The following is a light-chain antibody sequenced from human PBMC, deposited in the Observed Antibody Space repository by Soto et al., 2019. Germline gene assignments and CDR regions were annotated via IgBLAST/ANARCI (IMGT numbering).Light chain of an antibody. J-gene: IGKJ3*01. CDR1: QTLFYTSSNKNY. CDR2: WAS. V-gene: IGKV4-1*01. Sequence: DIVMTQSPDSLALSLGDRATIHCKSSQTLFYTSSNKNYLAWYQQRPGQPPKLLIYWASDRESGVTNRFSGSGSGTDFAITISGLQAENVAHYYCQQYLSSPFTFGPGTRLDI. CDR3: QQYLSSPFT.